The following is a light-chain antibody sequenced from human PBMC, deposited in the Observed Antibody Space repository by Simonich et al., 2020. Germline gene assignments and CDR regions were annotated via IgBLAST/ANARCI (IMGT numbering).Light chain of an antibody. Sequence: QSALTQPASVYGSPGQAITISGTGTNSDVGGYNYVSWYQQHPGKAPKLMIYDVSNRPAGVSNRFSGSKSGNTASLTISGLQAEDEADYYCSSYTSSSTLVFGGGTKLTVL. CDR1: NSDVGGYNY. CDR2: DVS. J-gene: IGLJ2*01. V-gene: IGLV2-14*03. CDR3: SSYTSSSTLV.